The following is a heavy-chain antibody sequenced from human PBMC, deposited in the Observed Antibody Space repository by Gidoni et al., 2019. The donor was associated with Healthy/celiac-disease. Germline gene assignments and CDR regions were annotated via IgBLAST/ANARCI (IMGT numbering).Heavy chain of an antibody. CDR2: IYHSGST. J-gene: IGHJ4*02. Sequence: QVQLQESGPGLVKPSDTLSLTCAVSGYSISSGYYWGWIRQPPGKGLEWIGSIYHSGSTYYSPSLKSRVTISVDTSKNQFSLKLSSVTAADTAVYYCARDTITMVQGVTEIGWGQGTLVTVSS. CDR1: GYSISSGYY. V-gene: IGHV4-38-2*02. D-gene: IGHD3-10*01. CDR3: ARDTITMVQGVTEIG.